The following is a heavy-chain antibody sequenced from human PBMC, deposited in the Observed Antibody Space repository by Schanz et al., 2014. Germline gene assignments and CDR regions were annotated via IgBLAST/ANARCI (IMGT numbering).Heavy chain of an antibody. CDR3: AKYRGYYRVSGSYRELEY. CDR1: GFMFSSYG. Sequence: VQLVESGGGVVQPGRSLRLSCAASGFMFSSYGMHWVRQAPGKGLEWVGVISYDGSKKSYADSVKGRFTISRDNSKNTVYLQMNSLRPEDTAVYYCAKYRGYYRVSGSYRELEYWGQGTLVTVSS. J-gene: IGHJ4*02. V-gene: IGHV3-30*18. CDR2: ISYDGSKK. D-gene: IGHD3-10*01.